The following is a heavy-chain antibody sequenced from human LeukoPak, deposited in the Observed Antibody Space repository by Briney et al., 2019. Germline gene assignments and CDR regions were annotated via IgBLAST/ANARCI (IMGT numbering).Heavy chain of an antibody. CDR2: FYYSGST. CDR3: ARENIEIAVAGTGAFDI. D-gene: IGHD6-19*01. Sequence: SETLSLTCTVSGGSVSSGSYYWSWIRQPPGKGLEWIGYFYYSGSTNYNPSLKSRVTISVDTSKNQFSLKLSSVTAADTAVYYCARENIEIAVAGTGAFDIWGQGTMVTVSS. J-gene: IGHJ3*02. V-gene: IGHV4-61*01. CDR1: GGSVSSGSYY.